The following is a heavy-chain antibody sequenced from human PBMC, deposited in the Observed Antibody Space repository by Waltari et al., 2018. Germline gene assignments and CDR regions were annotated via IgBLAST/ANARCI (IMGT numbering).Heavy chain of an antibody. CDR1: GGSISSSSYY. CDR3: ARHSGYSSSWSLFDY. V-gene: IGHV4-39*01. CDR2: IYYSGST. J-gene: IGHJ4*02. D-gene: IGHD6-13*01. Sequence: QLQLQESGPGLVKPSETLSLTCTVSGGSISSSSYYWGWIRQPPGKGLEWIGSIYYSGSTYYNPSLKSLVTISVDTSKNQFSLKLSSVTAADTAVYYCARHSGYSSSWSLFDYWGQGTLVTVSS.